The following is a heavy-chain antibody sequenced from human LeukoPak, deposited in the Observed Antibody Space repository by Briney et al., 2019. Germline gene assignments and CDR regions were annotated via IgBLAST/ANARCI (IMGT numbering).Heavy chain of an antibody. CDR1: GGSISGFY. Sequence: SETLSLTCTVSGGSISGFYWSWIRQLPGKGLEWIGYIYYTGTTNYNPSLKSRVTLSVDTSKNQVSLKLSTVTAADTAMYYCAGGSKWLAFDYWGQGSLVTVSS. D-gene: IGHD6-19*01. J-gene: IGHJ4*02. V-gene: IGHV4-59*01. CDR3: AGGSKWLAFDY. CDR2: IYYTGTT.